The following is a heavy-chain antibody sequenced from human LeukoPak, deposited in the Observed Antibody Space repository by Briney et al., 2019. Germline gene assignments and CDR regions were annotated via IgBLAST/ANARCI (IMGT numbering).Heavy chain of an antibody. Sequence: PGRSLRLSCAASGFTFSSYAMHWVRQAPGKGLEWVAVISYDGSNKYYADSVKGRFTISRDNSKNTLYLQMNSLRAEDTAVYYCAREMGIVLMVYGFDYWGQGTLVTVSS. CDR1: GFTFSSYA. CDR3: AREMGIVLMVYGFDY. V-gene: IGHV3-30-3*01. J-gene: IGHJ4*02. CDR2: ISYDGSNK. D-gene: IGHD2-8*01.